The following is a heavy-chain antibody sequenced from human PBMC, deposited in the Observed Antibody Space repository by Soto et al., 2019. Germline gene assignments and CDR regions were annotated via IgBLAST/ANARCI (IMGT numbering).Heavy chain of an antibody. Sequence: QVQLVQSGAEVKKPGSSVKVSCKASGGTFSSYAISWVRQAPGQGLEWMGGIIPIFGTANYAQKFQGRVTITADESTSTAYMELSSLRSEDTAVYYCASEGSHIVVVKALGGDAFDIWGQGTMVTVSS. CDR1: GGTFSSYA. CDR2: IIPIFGTA. V-gene: IGHV1-69*01. CDR3: ASEGSHIVVVKALGGDAFDI. J-gene: IGHJ3*02. D-gene: IGHD2-21*01.